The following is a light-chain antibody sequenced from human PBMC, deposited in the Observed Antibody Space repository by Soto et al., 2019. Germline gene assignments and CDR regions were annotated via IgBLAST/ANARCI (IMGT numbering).Light chain of an antibody. Sequence: HSALTQPASVSGSPGQSITFSCTGTSNDIGGYNYVSWFQHHPDKAPKLIIYEVYDRPSGVSNRFSGSKSGNTASLTISGLQPEDEADYYCSSYTTNHTRVFGGGTQLTVL. CDR2: EVY. CDR3: SSYTTNHTRV. V-gene: IGLV2-14*01. J-gene: IGLJ3*02. CDR1: SNDIGGYNY.